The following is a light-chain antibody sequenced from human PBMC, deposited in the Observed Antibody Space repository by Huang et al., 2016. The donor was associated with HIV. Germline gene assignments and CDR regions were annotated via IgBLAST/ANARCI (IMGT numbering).Light chain of an antibody. V-gene: IGKV2-29*02. CDR2: EVS. J-gene: IGKJ1*01. Sequence: DIVMTQTPLSLSVTPGQPASISCKSNQSLLHSAGKTYLYLFLQKPGQSPQLLIHEVSNRFYGVPDRFTGSGSETDFTLKISRVEAEDVGVYYCMQGIHLWTFGQGTKVEIK. CDR1: QSLLHSAGKTY. CDR3: MQGIHLWT.